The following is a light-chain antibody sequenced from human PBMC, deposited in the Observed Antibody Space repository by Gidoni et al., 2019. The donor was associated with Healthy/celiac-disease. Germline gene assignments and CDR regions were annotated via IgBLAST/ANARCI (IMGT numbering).Light chain of an antibody. CDR3: QQSYSTPPA. CDR1: QSISSH. V-gene: IGKV1-39*01. Sequence: DIQMTQSPSSLSASVGDRVTITCRASQSISSHLNWYQQQPVKAPQLLIYAASSLQSGVPSRFRGSGSGTDFTLTISSLQPEDFATYYCQQSYSTPPAFGQGTKVEIK. J-gene: IGKJ1*01. CDR2: AAS.